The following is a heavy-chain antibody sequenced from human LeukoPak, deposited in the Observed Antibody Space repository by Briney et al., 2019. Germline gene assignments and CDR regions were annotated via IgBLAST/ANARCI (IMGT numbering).Heavy chain of an antibody. V-gene: IGHV3-30-3*01. D-gene: IGHD3-10*01. Sequence: PGGSLRLSCAASGFPFSRYWMSWVRQAPGKGLEWVAVISYDGSNKYYADSVKGRFTISRDNSKNTLYLQMNSLRAEDTAVHYCARDRTGYYGSGSYYMGWFDPWGQGTLVTVSS. CDR3: ARDRTGYYGSGSYYMGWFDP. CDR1: GFPFSRYW. CDR2: ISYDGSNK. J-gene: IGHJ5*02.